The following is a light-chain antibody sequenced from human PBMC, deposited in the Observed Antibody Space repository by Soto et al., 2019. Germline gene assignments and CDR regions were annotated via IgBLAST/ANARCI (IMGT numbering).Light chain of an antibody. CDR3: QQDIDPPQN. CDR1: QSVLYSPNNKNY. Sequence: DIVMTQSPDSLAVSLGERATINCKSSQSVLYSPNNKNYLAWYQQKPGQPPKLLIYWASTRESGVPDRFSGSGSATDFTLTISSLQAEDVAVYYCQQDIDPPQNFGQGTKVEIK. V-gene: IGKV4-1*01. J-gene: IGKJ1*01. CDR2: WAS.